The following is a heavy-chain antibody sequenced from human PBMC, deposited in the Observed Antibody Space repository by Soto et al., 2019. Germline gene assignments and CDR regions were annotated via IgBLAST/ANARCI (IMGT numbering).Heavy chain of an antibody. V-gene: IGHV4-39*01. CDR1: GGSVSSSSYY. CDR2: VYYSGST. CDR3: GRVEGLPKISYYLDS. J-gene: IGHJ4*02. D-gene: IGHD3-3*01. Sequence: SETLSLTCTVSGGSVSSSSYYWGWVRQPPGKGLEWIGSVYYSGSTYYNPSLESRVTISVDKSKNQFSLKLMSLSAADTAVYSWGRVEGLPKISYYLDSWGQGALVPVSS.